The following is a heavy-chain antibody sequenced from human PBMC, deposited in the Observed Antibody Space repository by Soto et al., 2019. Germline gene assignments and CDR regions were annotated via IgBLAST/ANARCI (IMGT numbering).Heavy chain of an antibody. V-gene: IGHV4-4*07. CDR1: VGSISINF. Sequence: PSETLSISCTVSVGSISINFLSWIRQPAGKGLEWIGRIYSSGSTHYNPSLKSRLTMSVDTPNNQFSLKLSFVTAADTAVYFCARGPPFDYWGQGTLVTVSS. J-gene: IGHJ4*02. CDR3: ARGPPFDY. CDR2: IYSSGST.